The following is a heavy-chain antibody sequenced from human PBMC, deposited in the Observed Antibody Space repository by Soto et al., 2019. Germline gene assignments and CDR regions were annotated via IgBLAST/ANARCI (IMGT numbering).Heavy chain of an antibody. V-gene: IGHV1-69*13. D-gene: IGHD5-18*01. CDR2: IIPIFGTA. CDR3: AVGYSCGYVGY. J-gene: IGHJ4*02. CDR1: GGTFSSYA. Sequence: GASVKVSCKASGGTFSSYAISWVRQTPGQGLEWMGGIIPIFGTANYAQKFQGRVTITADESTSTAYMELSSLRSEDTAVYYCAVGYSCGYVGYWGQGTLVTVSS.